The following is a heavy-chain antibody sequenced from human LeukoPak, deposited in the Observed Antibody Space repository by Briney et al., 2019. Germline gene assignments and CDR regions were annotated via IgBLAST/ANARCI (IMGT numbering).Heavy chain of an antibody. CDR2: ISSSSSYT. CDR1: GFTFSSYS. CDR3: ARAPPSGDFDY. Sequence: GGSLRLSCAASGFTFSSYSMNWVRQAPGKGLEWVSSISSSSSYTYYADSVKGRFTISRDNAKNSLYLQMNSLRAEDTAVYYCARAPPSGDFDYWGQGTLVTVSS. D-gene: IGHD3-10*01. V-gene: IGHV3-21*01. J-gene: IGHJ4*02.